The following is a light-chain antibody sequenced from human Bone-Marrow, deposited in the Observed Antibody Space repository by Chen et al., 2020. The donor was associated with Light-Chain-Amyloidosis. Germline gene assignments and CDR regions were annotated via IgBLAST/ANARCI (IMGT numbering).Light chain of an antibody. CDR1: SSNIGNNY. Sequence: QSVLTQPPSVSAAPGQKVTLSCSGSSSNIGNNYVSWSQQLPGTAPKPLIYDNNKRPSGIPDRFSGSKSGTSATLGITGLQTGDEADYYCGTWDSSLSAVFGGGTKLTVL. CDR3: GTWDSSLSAV. CDR2: DNN. J-gene: IGLJ3*02. V-gene: IGLV1-51*01.